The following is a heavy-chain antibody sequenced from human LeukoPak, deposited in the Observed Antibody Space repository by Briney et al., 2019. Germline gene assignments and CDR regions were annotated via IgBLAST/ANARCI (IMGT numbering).Heavy chain of an antibody. CDR1: GYTFTSYG. CDR2: ISAYNGNT. CDR3: VRDRGSGWYYMDL. V-gene: IGHV1-18*01. Sequence: ASVKVSCKASGYTFTSYGISWVRQAPGQGLEWMGWISAYNGNTNYAQKLQGRVTMATDTSTSTAYMGLRSLRSDDTAIYFCVRDRGSGWYYMDLWGQGTLVTVSS. J-gene: IGHJ4*02. D-gene: IGHD6-19*01.